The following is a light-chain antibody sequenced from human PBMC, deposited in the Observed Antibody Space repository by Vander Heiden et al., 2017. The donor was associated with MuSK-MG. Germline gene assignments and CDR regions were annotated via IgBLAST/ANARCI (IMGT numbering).Light chain of an antibody. Sequence: ATPVESASIGGRASQSLQHSKRNNNLVWYLQKPGQTPQLLIYLGANRASGVPDRFTGSGSGTDVTLKISRVEADDVGVYYYMQGLQTPLITFGQGTRLEIK. J-gene: IGKJ5*01. CDR3: MQGLQTPLIT. CDR2: LGA. CDR1: QSLQHSKRNNN. V-gene: IGKV2-28*01.